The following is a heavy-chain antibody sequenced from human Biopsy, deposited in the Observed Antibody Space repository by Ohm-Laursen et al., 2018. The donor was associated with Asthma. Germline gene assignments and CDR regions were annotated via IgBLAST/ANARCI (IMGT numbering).Heavy chain of an antibody. CDR1: GFTFSIYD. V-gene: IGHV3-30*03. Sequence: SLRLSCTASGFTFSIYDIHWVRQAPGKGLEWVAVIPYDGGNKFYGDSVKGRFTLSRDNSRNTLYLQMNSLRVEDTAIYYCARTHERWTSIQDDALDIWAKGQWSSSLQ. CDR3: ARTHERWTSIQDDALDI. J-gene: IGHJ3*02. D-gene: IGHD4-23*01. CDR2: IPYDGGNK.